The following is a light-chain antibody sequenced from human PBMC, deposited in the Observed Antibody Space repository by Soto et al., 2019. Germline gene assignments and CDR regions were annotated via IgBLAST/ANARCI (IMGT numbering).Light chain of an antibody. Sequence: QSVLTQPPSASGTPGQRVTISCSGSSSNIGTNTVNWYQQLPGTAPKLLISNDNQRPSGVPDRFSGSKSGTSASLAISGLQSEDEADYYCAAWDGSLKAYVFGTGTKVTVL. CDR1: SSNIGTNT. CDR3: AAWDGSLKAYV. V-gene: IGLV1-44*01. J-gene: IGLJ1*01. CDR2: NDN.